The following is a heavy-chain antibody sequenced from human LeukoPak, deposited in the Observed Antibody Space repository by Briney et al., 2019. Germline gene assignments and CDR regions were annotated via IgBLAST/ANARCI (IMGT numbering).Heavy chain of an antibody. Sequence: ASVTVSCTASNYTFTNYPISWVRQAPGQGLEWMGWISAYSGNTDYAQKVQGRVTMTTDTSTNTAYMELASLRPDDTAIYYCTRGSSSRYFQHWGQGTLVTVSS. J-gene: IGHJ1*01. CDR1: NYTFTNYP. V-gene: IGHV1-18*01. CDR2: ISAYSGNT. CDR3: TRGSSSRYFQH. D-gene: IGHD6-6*01.